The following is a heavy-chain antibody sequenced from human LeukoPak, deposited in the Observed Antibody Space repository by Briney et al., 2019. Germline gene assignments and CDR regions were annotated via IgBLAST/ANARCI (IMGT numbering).Heavy chain of an antibody. V-gene: IGHV3-30*02. J-gene: IGHJ4*02. Sequence: PGGSLRLSCAASRFSFSSYGMHWVRQAPGKGLEWVAYLQYDRTNVQYADSVRGRFTISRDNAKKSLYLQMNRLRADDTAVYHCARVRSAAAGPLDYWGQGTLVTVSS. D-gene: IGHD6-13*01. CDR2: LQYDRTNV. CDR3: ARVRSAAAGPLDY. CDR1: RFSFSSYG.